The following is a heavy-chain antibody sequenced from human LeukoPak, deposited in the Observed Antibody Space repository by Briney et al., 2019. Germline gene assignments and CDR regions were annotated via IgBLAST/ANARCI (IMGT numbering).Heavy chain of an antibody. CDR2: ISNNGGYT. Sequence: GGSLRLTCAASGFTFSSSAMSWVRQAPGKGLEWVSAISNNGGYTYYADSVQGRFTISRDNSKSTLCLQMNSLRAEDTAVYYCAKQLGYCSDGSCYFPYWGQGTLVTVSS. CDR3: AKQLGYCSDGSCYFPY. J-gene: IGHJ4*02. V-gene: IGHV3-23*01. CDR1: GFTFSSSA. D-gene: IGHD2-15*01.